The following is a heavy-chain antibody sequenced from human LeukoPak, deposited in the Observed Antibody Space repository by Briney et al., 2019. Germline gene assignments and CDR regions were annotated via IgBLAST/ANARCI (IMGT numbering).Heavy chain of an antibody. CDR3: TRGSGRRVDY. J-gene: IGHJ4*02. V-gene: IGHV3-49*04. CDR1: GFTFGDYA. D-gene: IGHD3-3*01. CDR2: IRSKAYGGTT. Sequence: PGGSLRLSCTESGFTFGDYAMSWVRQAPGEGVERVGFIRSKAYGGTTEYAASVKVTFTISRYDSKSIAYLQMNSLKTEDTAVYYCTRGSGRRVDYWGQGTLVTVSS.